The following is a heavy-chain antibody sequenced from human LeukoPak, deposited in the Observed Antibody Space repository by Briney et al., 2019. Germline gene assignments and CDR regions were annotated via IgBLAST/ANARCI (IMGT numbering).Heavy chain of an antibody. CDR1: GGSISSYY. Sequence: PSETLSLTCTVSGGSISSYYWSWIRQPPGKGLEWIGYIYYSGSTNYNPSLKSRVTISVDTSKNQFSLKLSSVTAADTAVYYCATDRYWYFDLWGRGTLVTVSS. CDR3: ATDRYWYFDL. CDR2: IYYSGST. V-gene: IGHV4-59*12. J-gene: IGHJ2*01.